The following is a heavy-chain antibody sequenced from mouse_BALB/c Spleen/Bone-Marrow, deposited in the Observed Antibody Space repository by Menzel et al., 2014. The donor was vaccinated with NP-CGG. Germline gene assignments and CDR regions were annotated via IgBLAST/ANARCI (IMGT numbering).Heavy chain of an antibody. Sequence: VQLLQSGAELARPGASVMLSCKASGYTFTDYYVSWVKQRTGQGLKWIGEIYPGSGNTYYNEKFKGKATLTADRSSSTAYMQLSSLTSEDSAVYFCARAASLDYWGQGTSVTVSS. CDR3: ARAASLDY. V-gene: IGHV1-77*01. CDR1: GYTFTDYY. CDR2: IYPGSGNT. J-gene: IGHJ4*01.